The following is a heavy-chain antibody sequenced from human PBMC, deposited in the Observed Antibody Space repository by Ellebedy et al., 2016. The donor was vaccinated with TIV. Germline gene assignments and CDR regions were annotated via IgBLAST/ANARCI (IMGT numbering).Heavy chain of an antibody. V-gene: IGHV3-23*01. CDR3: AKKYYYGSGSYYDVLDY. CDR2: ISGSGDST. Sequence: GESLKISCVASGFTFKSYGMHWVRQAPGKGLEWVSAISGSGDSTAHADSVKGRFTISRDNSKNTLYLQMNSLRAEDTAVYYCAKKYYYGSGSYYDVLDYWGQGTLVTVSS. J-gene: IGHJ4*02. CDR1: GFTFKSYG. D-gene: IGHD3-10*01.